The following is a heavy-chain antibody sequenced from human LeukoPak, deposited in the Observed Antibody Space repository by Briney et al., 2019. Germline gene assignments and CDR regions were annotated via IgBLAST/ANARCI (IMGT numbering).Heavy chain of an antibody. CDR2: IIPIFGTT. V-gene: IGHV1-69*05. D-gene: IGHD3-22*01. J-gene: IGHJ4*02. Sequence: SVKVSCKASGGTFSSHGLSWVRQAAGQGLEWMGGIIPIFGTTNYAQNFQGRVTITMDESTSTAYMELSSLRADDTAVYYCARRWPHSSGYYLFDYWGQGTLVTVSS. CDR1: GGTFSSHG. CDR3: ARRWPHSSGYYLFDY.